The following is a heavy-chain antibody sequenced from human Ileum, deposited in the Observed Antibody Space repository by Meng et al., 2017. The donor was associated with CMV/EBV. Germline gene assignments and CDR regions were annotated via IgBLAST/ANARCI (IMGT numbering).Heavy chain of an antibody. V-gene: IGHV3-15*07. CDR2: VKSASAGGAA. Sequence: CVASDFGLNGALMNWVRQAPGKGLEGVGRVKSASAGGAADAAAPVKGRFTVSRDDSRKTVHLQMDNLKIEDTAVYYCTTGWDQYFDFWGQGALVTVSS. J-gene: IGHJ4*02. CDR3: TTGWDQYFDF. CDR1: DFGLNGAL. D-gene: IGHD1-26*01.